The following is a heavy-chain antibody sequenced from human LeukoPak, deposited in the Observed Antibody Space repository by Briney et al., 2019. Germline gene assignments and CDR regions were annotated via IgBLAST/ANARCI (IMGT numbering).Heavy chain of an antibody. J-gene: IGHJ4*02. V-gene: IGHV3-11*06. D-gene: IGHD3-10*01. CDR1: GFTFSDYY. CDR3: ASGTYYYGSGYFDY. CDR2: ISSSSSYT. Sequence: GGSLRFSCAASGFTFSDYYMSWIRQAPGKGLEWVSYISSSSSYTNYADSVKGRFTISRDNAKNSLYLQMNSLRAEDTAVYYCASGTYYYGSGYFDYWGQGTLVTVSS.